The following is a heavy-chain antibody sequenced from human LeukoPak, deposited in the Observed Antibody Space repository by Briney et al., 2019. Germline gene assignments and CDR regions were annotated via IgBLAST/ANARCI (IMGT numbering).Heavy chain of an antibody. CDR2: IIPIFGTA. D-gene: IGHD1-1*01. CDR3: AREDWNDGVTGYYGMDV. V-gene: IGHV1-69*13. J-gene: IGHJ6*04. Sequence: SVKVSCKASGGTFSSYPISWVRQAPRQGLEWMGGIIPIFGTASYAQKFQGRVTITADESTSTAYMELSSLRSEDTAVYYCAREDWNDGVTGYYGMDVWGKGTTVTVSS. CDR1: GGTFSSYP.